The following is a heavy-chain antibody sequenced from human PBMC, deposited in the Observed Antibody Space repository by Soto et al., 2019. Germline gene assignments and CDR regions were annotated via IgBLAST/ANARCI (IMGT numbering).Heavy chain of an antibody. Sequence: QVQLVQSGAEVKKPGSSVKVSCKASGGTFSSYAISWVRQAPGQGLAWMGGIIPIFGTANYAQKFQGRVTITADESTSTAYMELSSLRSEDTAGYYCARSEGERYDYYDGMDVWGQGTTVTVSS. CDR3: ARSEGERYDYYDGMDV. CDR2: IIPIFGTA. V-gene: IGHV1-69*01. D-gene: IGHD3-16*01. J-gene: IGHJ6*02. CDR1: GGTFSSYA.